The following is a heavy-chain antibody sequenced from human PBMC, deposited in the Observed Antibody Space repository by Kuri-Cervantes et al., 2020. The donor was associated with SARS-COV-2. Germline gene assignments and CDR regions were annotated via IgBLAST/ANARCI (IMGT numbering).Heavy chain of an antibody. CDR2: LNPGGAT. CDR3: ARSTPFRRLVVISQGGAFDI. Sequence: GESLKISCAASGFPVSTKFMNFFRQSAGKGLEWVSSLNPGGATFYAGSVKGRFTISIDTSKNMVFLQMNNLQVDDTAVYYCARSTPFRRLVVISQGGAFDIWGQGTMVTVSS. V-gene: IGHV3-53*01. CDR1: GFPVSTKF. D-gene: IGHD3-22*01. J-gene: IGHJ3*02.